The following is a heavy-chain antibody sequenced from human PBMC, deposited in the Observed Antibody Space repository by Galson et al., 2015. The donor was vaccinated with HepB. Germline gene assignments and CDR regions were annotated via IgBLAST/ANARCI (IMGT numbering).Heavy chain of an antibody. J-gene: IGHJ6*03. D-gene: IGHD2-2*01. CDR1: GGSISSGGYS. V-gene: IGHV4-30-2*01. Sequence: TLSLTCAVSGGSISSGGYSWSWIRQPPGKGLEWIGYIYHNGSTYYNPSLKSRVTISVDRSKNQFSLKLSSVTAADTAVYYCARVILGYCSSTSCYENYYYYVDVWGKGTTVTVSS. CDR3: ARVILGYCSSTSCYENYYYYVDV. CDR2: IYHNGST.